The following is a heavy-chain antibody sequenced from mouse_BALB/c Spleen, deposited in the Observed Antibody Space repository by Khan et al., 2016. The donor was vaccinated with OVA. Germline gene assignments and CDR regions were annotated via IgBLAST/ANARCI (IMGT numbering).Heavy chain of an antibody. V-gene: IGHV2-9-2*01. D-gene: IGHD1-1*01. J-gene: IGHJ1*01. CDR2: IWTGGGT. CDR3: VRRGNYYGSFYWYFDV. Sequence: QVQLKESGPGLVAPSQSLSITCTVSGFSLTSYDISWIRQPPGKGLEWLGVIWTGGGTNYNSAFMSRLSISKDNSTRQVFLKMNSLQSDDTAIYYCVRRGNYYGSFYWYFDVWGAGTTVTVSS. CDR1: GFSLTSYD.